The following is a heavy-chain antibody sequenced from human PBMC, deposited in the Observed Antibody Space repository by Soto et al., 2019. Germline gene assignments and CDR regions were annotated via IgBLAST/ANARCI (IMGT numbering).Heavy chain of an antibody. CDR3: ARFLPGFVGENEAFDF. J-gene: IGHJ4*01. Sequence: QVQLQESGPGLVKPSGTLSLTCTVSGGSISNNNWWSWVRQTPEKGLEWIGQIYHSGNTNYNPSLKSRVSMSVDMSKNQFSLKMNSATAADTAVYYCARFLPGFVGENEAFDFWGHGTLVTVSS. CDR2: IYHSGNT. CDR1: GGSISNNNW. V-gene: IGHV4-4*02. D-gene: IGHD3-3*01.